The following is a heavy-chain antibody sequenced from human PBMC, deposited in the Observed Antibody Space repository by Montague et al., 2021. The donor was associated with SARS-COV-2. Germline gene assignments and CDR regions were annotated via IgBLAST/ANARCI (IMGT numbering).Heavy chain of an antibody. D-gene: IGHD6-13*01. CDR3: AKIREQLVRRWFDP. CDR1: GGPISSDYYY. V-gene: IGHV4-31*03. Sequence: TLSLTCTVSGGPISSDYYYWSWIRQHPGKGLEWVGYIYYSGXTXYXXXXKXRVTISVDTSKNQFSLKLNSVTAADTAVYYCAKIREQLVRRWFDPWGQGTLVTVSS. J-gene: IGHJ5*02. CDR2: IYYSGXT.